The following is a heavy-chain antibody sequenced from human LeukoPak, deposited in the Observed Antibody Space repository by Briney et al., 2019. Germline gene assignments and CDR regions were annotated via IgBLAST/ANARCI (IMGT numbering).Heavy chain of an antibody. CDR3: ATTPTTYYDFWSGSPVGY. J-gene: IGHJ4*02. Sequence: GGSLRLSCAASGFTFSSYAMSWVRQAPGKGLEWVSAISGSGGSTYYADSVEGRFTISRDNSKNTLYLQMNSLRAEDTAVYYCATTPTTYYDFWSGSPVGYWGQGTLVTVSS. D-gene: IGHD3-3*01. CDR1: GFTFSSYA. V-gene: IGHV3-23*01. CDR2: ISGSGGST.